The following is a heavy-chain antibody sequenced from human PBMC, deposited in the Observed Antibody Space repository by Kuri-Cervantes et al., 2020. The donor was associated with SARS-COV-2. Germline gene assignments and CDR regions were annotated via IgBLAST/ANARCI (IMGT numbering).Heavy chain of an antibody. CDR1: GFTFSSYS. J-gene: IGHJ4*02. Sequence: GGSLRLSCAASGFTFSSYSMNWVRQAPGKGLEWVSSISSSSSYIYYADSVKGRLTISRDNAKNSLYLQMNSLRAEDTAVYYCARDLGNNWNDPFDYWGQGTLVTVSS. D-gene: IGHD1-20*01. V-gene: IGHV3-21*01. CDR3: ARDLGNNWNDPFDY. CDR2: ISSSSSYI.